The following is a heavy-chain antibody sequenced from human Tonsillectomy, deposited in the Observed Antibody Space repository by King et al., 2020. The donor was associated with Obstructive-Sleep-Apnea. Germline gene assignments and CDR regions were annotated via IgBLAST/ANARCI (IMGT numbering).Heavy chain of an antibody. CDR1: GDSISSSNW. V-gene: IGHV4-4*02. J-gene: IGHJ5*01. D-gene: IGHD3-22*01. CDR3: ARTYDTSVSFDW. Sequence: QLQESGPGLVKPSGTLSLTCAVSGDSISSSNWWSWVRQPPGKGLEWIGEIYHSGSTHYNPSLESRVTISVDKSKNQFSLRLTSVTAADTAVYYCARTYDTSVSFDWWGQGTLVTVSS. CDR2: IYHSGST.